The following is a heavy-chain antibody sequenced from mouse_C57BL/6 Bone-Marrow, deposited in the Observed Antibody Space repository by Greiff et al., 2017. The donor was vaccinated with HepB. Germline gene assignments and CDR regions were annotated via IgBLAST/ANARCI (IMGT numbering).Heavy chain of an antibody. CDR2: ISSGGSYT. J-gene: IGHJ4*01. CDR1: RFTFSSYG. CDR3: ARHYYGSSYDAMDY. Sequence: EVHLVESGGDLVKPGGSLKLSCAASRFTFSSYGMSWVRQTPDKRLGWVATISSGGSYTYYPDSVKGRFTISRDNAKNTLYLQMSSLKSEDTAMYYCARHYYGSSYDAMDYWGQGTSVTVSS. V-gene: IGHV5-6*01. D-gene: IGHD1-1*01.